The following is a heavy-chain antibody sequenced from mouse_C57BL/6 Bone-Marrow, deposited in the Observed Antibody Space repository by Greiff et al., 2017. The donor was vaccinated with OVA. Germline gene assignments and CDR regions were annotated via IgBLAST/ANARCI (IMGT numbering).Heavy chain of an antibody. D-gene: IGHD2-3*01. CDR2: IDPENGDT. J-gene: IGHJ4*01. Sequence: VQLQQSGAELVRPGASVKLSCTASGFNIKDDYMPWVKQRPEQGLAWIGWIDPENGDTEYASKFQGKATITADTASNTAYLQLRSVTSEDTAVYYCTTNGYYRYYAMDDRGQGTSVTVSS. V-gene: IGHV14-4*01. CDR1: GFNIKDDY. CDR3: TTNGYYRYYAMDD.